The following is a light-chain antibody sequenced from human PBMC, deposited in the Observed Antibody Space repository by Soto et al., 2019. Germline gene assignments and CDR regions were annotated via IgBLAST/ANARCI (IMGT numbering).Light chain of an antibody. CDR2: DAS. J-gene: IGKJ5*01. V-gene: IGKV3-15*01. CDR3: QQYEKWPIT. Sequence: EIVMTQSPATLSVSPGERVTLSCRSSQSVSSNLAWYQQKPGQAPRLLIYDASTRATAIPARFSGSGSGTEFTLTISSLQSEDFAVYFCQQYEKWPITFGQGTRLE. CDR1: QSVSSN.